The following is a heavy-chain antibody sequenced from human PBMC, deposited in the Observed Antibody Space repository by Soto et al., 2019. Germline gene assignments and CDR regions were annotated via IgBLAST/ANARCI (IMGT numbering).Heavy chain of an antibody. V-gene: IGHV4-39*01. Sequence: SETLSLTCNVSGGSIDRSNYYWDWLRQPPGKGLEWIGTTYYNGNAYYNPSLKSRVSMSVDTSKNQFSLKLSSVTAADTAVYYCMLGSGWKDFDYWGQGTLVTVSS. CDR2: TYYNGNA. J-gene: IGHJ4*02. CDR1: GGSIDRSNYY. CDR3: MLGSGWKDFDY. D-gene: IGHD3-22*01.